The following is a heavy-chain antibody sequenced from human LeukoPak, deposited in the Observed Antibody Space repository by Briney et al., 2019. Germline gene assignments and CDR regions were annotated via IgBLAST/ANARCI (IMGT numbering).Heavy chain of an antibody. V-gene: IGHV7-4-1*02. CDR2: INTNTGNP. CDR1: GYTFTSYD. CDR3: AREQVYCSSTSCYPNWFDP. J-gene: IGHJ5*02. Sequence: VASVKVSCKASGYTFTSYDINWVRQAPGQGLEWMGWINTNTGNPTYAQGFTGRFVFSLDTSVSTAYLQISSLKAEDTAVYYCAREQVYCSSTSCYPNWFDPWGQGTLVTVSS. D-gene: IGHD2-2*01.